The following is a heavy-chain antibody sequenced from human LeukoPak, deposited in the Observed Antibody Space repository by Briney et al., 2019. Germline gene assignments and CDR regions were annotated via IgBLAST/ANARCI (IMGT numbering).Heavy chain of an antibody. CDR1: GVSIFSSY. D-gene: IGHD3-10*01. CDR3: SRFRFGHNWFDP. V-gene: IGHV4-59*08. J-gene: IGHJ5*02. CDR2: VHYTGTT. Sequence: SETLSLTCTVSGVSIFSSYWNWIRQPPGKGLEWIAYVHYTGTTNYNPSLKSRVTISINTSKNQFSLQLRSVTAADTAVYYCSRFRFGHNWFDPWGQGTLVTVSS.